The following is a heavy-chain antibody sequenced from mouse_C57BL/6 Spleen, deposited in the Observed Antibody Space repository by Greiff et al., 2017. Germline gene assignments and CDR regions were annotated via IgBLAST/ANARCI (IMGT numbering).Heavy chain of an antibody. V-gene: IGHV1-55*01. J-gene: IGHJ1*03. Sequence: QVQLKQPGAELVKPGASVQMSCKASGYTFPSYWITWVKQRPGQGLEWIGDIYPGSGSPNYNEQFKSKATLTVDTSSSTAYMQLSSLTSEDSAVYYCARGYYYGSSSHGYFDVWGTGTTVTVSS. D-gene: IGHD1-1*01. CDR3: ARGYYYGSSSHGYFDV. CDR2: IYPGSGSP. CDR1: GYTFPSYW.